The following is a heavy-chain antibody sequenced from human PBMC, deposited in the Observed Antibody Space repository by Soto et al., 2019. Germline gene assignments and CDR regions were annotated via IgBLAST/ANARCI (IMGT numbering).Heavy chain of an antibody. Sequence: PSETLSLTCTVSGGSISSGDYYWSWIRQPPGKGLEWIGYIYYSGSTYYNPSLKSRVTISVDTSKNQFSLKLSSVTAADTAVYYCAREILETTLIQENKLDPWGQGTLVTVYS. CDR1: GGSISSGDYY. CDR2: IYYSGST. J-gene: IGHJ5*02. D-gene: IGHD1-1*01. V-gene: IGHV4-30-4*01. CDR3: AREILETTLIQENKLDP.